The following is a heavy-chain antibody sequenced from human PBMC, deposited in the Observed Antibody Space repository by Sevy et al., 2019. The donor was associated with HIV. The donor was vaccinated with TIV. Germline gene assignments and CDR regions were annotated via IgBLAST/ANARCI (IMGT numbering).Heavy chain of an antibody. J-gene: IGHJ3*02. CDR1: GFTFSSYW. D-gene: IGHD3-16*02. V-gene: IGHV3-7*03. CDR3: ARDEVMITFGGVIGNPHAFDI. CDR2: IKQDGSEK. Sequence: GGSLRLSCAASGFTFSSYWMSWVRQAPGKGLEWVANIKQDGSEKYYVDSVKGRFTISRDNAKNSLYLQMNSLGAEDTAVYYCARDEVMITFGGVIGNPHAFDIWGQGTMVTVSS.